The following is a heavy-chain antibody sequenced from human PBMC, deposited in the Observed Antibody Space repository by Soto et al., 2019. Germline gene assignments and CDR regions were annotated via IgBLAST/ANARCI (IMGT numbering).Heavy chain of an antibody. Sequence: ASVKVSCKASGYTFTGYYVHWVRQAPGQGLEWMGWINPNSGGTNYAQKFQGRVTMTRDTSISTAYMELSRLRSDDTAVYYCARDIGMVPARWFDPWGQGTLVTVSS. J-gene: IGHJ5*02. V-gene: IGHV1-2*02. CDR3: ARDIGMVPARWFDP. D-gene: IGHD3-10*01. CDR1: GYTFTGYY. CDR2: INPNSGGT.